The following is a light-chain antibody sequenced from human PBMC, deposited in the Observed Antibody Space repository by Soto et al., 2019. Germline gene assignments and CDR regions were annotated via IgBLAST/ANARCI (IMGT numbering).Light chain of an antibody. CDR2: KAS. CDR1: QSIGDW. V-gene: IGKV1-5*03. J-gene: IGKJ1*01. CDR3: QHYYDYSWT. Sequence: DVQMTQSPSTLSASVGDRVTITCRASQSIGDWVAWFQQKPGRAPKLLIYKASSLESGVPSTFSGSASGTEFTLTISSLQPDDFASYYCQHYYDYSWTFGQGTKVDIK.